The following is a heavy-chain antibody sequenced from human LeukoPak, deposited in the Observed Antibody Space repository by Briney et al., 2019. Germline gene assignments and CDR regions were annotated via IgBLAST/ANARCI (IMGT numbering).Heavy chain of an antibody. CDR2: SGSGGST. J-gene: IGHJ4*02. CDR1: RLTFSSYA. V-gene: IGHV3-23*01. CDR3: AKGGSGWYPAFDY. D-gene: IGHD6-19*01. Sequence: GGSLRLSCAASRLTFSSYAMSWVRQAPGKGLEWVSTSGSGGSTFYADSVKGRFTISRDNSKNTLFLQMNSLRAEDTAVYYCAKGGSGWYPAFDYWGQGTLVTVSS.